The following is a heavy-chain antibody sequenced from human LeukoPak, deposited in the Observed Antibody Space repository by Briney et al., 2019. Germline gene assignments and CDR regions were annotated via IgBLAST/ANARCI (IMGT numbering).Heavy chain of an antibody. J-gene: IGHJ6*03. V-gene: IGHV4-59*01. D-gene: IGHD3-16*02. CDR1: GGSISDYY. Sequence: KTSETLSLTCIVSGGSISDYYWSWIRQVPGKGLEWIGNIYYSGSTNYNPSLKSRVTISVDTSKNQFSLKLSSVTAADTAVYYCASGMITFGGVIAPYYMDVWGKGTTVTVSS. CDR3: ASGMITFGGVIAPYYMDV. CDR2: IYYSGST.